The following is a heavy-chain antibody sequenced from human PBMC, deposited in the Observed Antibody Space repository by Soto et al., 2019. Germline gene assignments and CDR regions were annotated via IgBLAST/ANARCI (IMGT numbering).Heavy chain of an antibody. CDR2: INHSGST. V-gene: IGHV4-34*01. Sequence: XEALSVTCAVYGWSCSGYYWSWIRQPPGKGLEWIGEINHSGSTNYNPSLKSRVTISVDTSKNQFSLKLSSVTAADTAVYYCARRYFDWLPYRYYFDYWGQGTLVTVSS. D-gene: IGHD3-9*01. CDR3: ARRYFDWLPYRYYFDY. J-gene: IGHJ4*02. CDR1: GWSCSGYY.